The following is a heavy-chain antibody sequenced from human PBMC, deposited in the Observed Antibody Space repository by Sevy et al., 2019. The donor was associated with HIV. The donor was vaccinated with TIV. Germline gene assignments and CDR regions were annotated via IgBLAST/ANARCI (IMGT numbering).Heavy chain of an antibody. CDR3: ATTKDYYESSGSPFDY. J-gene: IGHJ4*02. V-gene: IGHV1-24*01. D-gene: IGHD3-22*01. CDR2: FDPVDGET. CDR1: GSTLTQLS. Sequence: ASVKVSCKVSGSTLTQLSIHWVRQAPGKGLEWMGSFDPVDGETVYAQRFQGRVTMTEDTSTDTAYMRLSSLRSEDTAVYYCATTKDYYESSGSPFDYWGQGTLVTVSS.